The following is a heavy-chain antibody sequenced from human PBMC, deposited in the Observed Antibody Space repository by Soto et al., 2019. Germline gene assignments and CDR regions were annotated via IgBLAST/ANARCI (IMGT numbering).Heavy chain of an antibody. Sequence: GGSLILSCSASGFTFSSYGMHWVRQAPGKGLEWVAVVRRHGRNTYYADSVRGRFIISRDDSRKTVSLDMNSLRGEDSAVYYCATEGAKTTWNFDYWGQGTVVTV. D-gene: IGHD1-1*01. CDR2: VRRHGRNT. CDR3: ATEGAKTTWNFDY. J-gene: IGHJ4*02. V-gene: IGHV3-33*03. CDR1: GFTFSSYG.